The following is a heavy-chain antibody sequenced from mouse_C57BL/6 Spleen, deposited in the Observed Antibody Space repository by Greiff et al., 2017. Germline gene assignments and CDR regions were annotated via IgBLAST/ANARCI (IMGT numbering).Heavy chain of an antibody. Sequence: VQLQQSGAELVRPGASVTLSCKASGYTFTAYEMHWVKQTPVHGLEWIGAIDPETGGTAYNQKFKGKAILTADKSSSTAYMELRSLTSEDSAVYYCTRYTTVVSTRDYWGQGTTLTVSS. CDR1: GYTFTAYE. J-gene: IGHJ2*01. CDR3: TRYTTVVSTRDY. V-gene: IGHV1-15*01. CDR2: IDPETGGT. D-gene: IGHD1-1*01.